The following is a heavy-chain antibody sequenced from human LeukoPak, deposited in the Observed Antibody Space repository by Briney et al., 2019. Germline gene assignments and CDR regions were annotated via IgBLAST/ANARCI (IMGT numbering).Heavy chain of an antibody. Sequence: SETLSLTCALYVGSFCGYYWSWIRQPPGKGVEWIGEIKHRGRANYNPSLKSRVNIPVEKSKKQFSLKLSSVTGADKAWYYFARGHSKSRYFDWLLRHYFDYWGQGTLVTVSS. CDR1: VGSFCGYY. D-gene: IGHD3-9*01. CDR2: IKHRGRA. J-gene: IGHJ4*02. V-gene: IGHV4-34*01. CDR3: ARGHSKSRYFDWLLRHYFDY.